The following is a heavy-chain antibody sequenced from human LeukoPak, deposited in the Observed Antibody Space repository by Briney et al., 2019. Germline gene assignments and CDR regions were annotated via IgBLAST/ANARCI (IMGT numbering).Heavy chain of an antibody. Sequence: PSETLSLTCAVSGGSISSSNWWSWARQPPGKGLEWIGEIYHSGSTNYNPSLKSRVTISVDKSRNQFSLKLSSVTAADTAVYYCFVVVAAAEDYWGQGTLVTVSS. CDR1: GGSISSSNW. J-gene: IGHJ4*02. D-gene: IGHD2-15*01. CDR2: IYHSGST. V-gene: IGHV4-4*02. CDR3: FVVVAAAEDY.